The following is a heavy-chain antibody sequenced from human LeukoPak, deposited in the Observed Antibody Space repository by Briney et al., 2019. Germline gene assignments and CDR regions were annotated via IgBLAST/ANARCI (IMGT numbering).Heavy chain of an antibody. D-gene: IGHD2-2*03. J-gene: IGHJ4*02. CDR1: GGSFSGYY. CDR2: INHSGST. Sequence: SETLSLTCAVYGGSFSGYYWSWIRQPPGKGLEWIGEINHSGSTNYNPSLKSRVNISVETSKNQFSLKLSSVTAADTAVYYCARGLDLDFDYWGQGTLVTVSS. CDR3: ARGLDLDFDY. V-gene: IGHV4-34*01.